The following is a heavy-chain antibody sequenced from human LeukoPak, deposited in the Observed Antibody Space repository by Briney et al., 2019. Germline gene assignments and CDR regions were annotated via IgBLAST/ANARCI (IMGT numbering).Heavy chain of an antibody. CDR3: ARDAHLAYASGFDY. Sequence: GGSLRLSCAASGFIFSSYGMHWVRQAPGKGLEWVAVIWNDGSNKYYADSVKGRFTISRDGSTNTLYLQMNSLRAEDTALYYCARDAHLAYASGFDYWGQGALVTVSS. V-gene: IGHV3-33*01. D-gene: IGHD3-10*01. J-gene: IGHJ4*02. CDR1: GFIFSSYG. CDR2: IWNDGSNK.